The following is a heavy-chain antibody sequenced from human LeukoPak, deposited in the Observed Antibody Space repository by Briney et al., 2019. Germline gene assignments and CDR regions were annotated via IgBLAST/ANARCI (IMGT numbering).Heavy chain of an antibody. CDR2: IIPIFGTA. CDR3: ARERCSSTSCYGSSWRPSFDWKRSAFDI. CDR1: GGTFSSYA. D-gene: IGHD2-2*01. Sequence: PVASVKVSCKASGGTFSSYAISWVRQAPGQGLEWMGGIIPIFGTANYAQKFQGRVTITADESTSTAYMELSSLRSEDTAVYYCARERCSSTSCYGSSWRPSFDWKRSAFDIWGQGTMVTVSS. V-gene: IGHV1-69*13. J-gene: IGHJ3*02.